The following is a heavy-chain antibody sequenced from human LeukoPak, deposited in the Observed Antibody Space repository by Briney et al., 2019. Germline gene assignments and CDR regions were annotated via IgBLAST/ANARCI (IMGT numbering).Heavy chain of an antibody. J-gene: IGHJ6*02. CDR1: GFTFSSYG. CDR2: IWYDGSNK. Sequence: GGSLRLSCAASGFTFSSYGMHWVRQAPGKGLEWVAVIWYDGSNKYYADSVKGRFTISRDNSKITLYLQMNSLRAEDTAVYYCARGHCSSTSCYISNYYYYGMDVWGQGTTVTVSS. V-gene: IGHV3-33*01. D-gene: IGHD2-2*01. CDR3: ARGHCSSTSCYISNYYYYGMDV.